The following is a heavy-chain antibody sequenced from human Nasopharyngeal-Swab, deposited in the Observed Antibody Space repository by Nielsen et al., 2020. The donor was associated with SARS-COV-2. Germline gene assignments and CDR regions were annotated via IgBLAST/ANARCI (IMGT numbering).Heavy chain of an antibody. V-gene: IGHV1-2*06. CDR2: INPNSGGT. CDR1: GYTFTGYY. J-gene: IGHJ4*02. CDR3: ARGGRYCSSTSCSAFDY. D-gene: IGHD2-2*01. Sequence: ASVKVSCKASGYTFTGYYMHWMRQAPGQGLEWMGRINPNSGGTNYAQKFQGRVTMTRDTSISTAYMELSRLRSDDTAVYYCARGGRYCSSTSCSAFDYWGQGTLVTVSS.